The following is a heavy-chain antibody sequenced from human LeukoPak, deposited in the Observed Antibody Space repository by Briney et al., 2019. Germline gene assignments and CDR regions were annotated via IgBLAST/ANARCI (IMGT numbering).Heavy chain of an antibody. CDR1: GFTFSSYE. CDR2: ISSSGSTI. J-gene: IGHJ4*02. V-gene: IGHV3-48*03. D-gene: IGHD1-26*01. CDR3: ARRVGATGFDY. Sequence: PGGSLRLSCAASGFTFSSYEMNWVRQAPGKGLEWVSYISSSGSTIYYADSVKGRFTISRDNAKNSLYLQMNSLRAEDTAVYHCARRVGATGFDYWGQGTLVTVSS.